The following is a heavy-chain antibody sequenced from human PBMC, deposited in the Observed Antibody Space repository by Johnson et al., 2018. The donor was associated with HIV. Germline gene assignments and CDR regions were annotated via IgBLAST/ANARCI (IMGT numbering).Heavy chain of an antibody. J-gene: IGHJ3*02. CDR2: IYSGGST. V-gene: IGHV3-66*01. CDR1: SNY. D-gene: IGHD6-19*01. CDR3: AAGIAVAGLRGNAFDI. Sequence: VQLVESGGGLVQPGGSLRLSCVGSSNYKSWVRQAPGKGLEWVSVIYSGGSTYYADSVKGRFTISRDTSKNMLYLQMNSLRAEDTAVYYCAAGIAVAGLRGNAFDIWGQGTMVTVSS.